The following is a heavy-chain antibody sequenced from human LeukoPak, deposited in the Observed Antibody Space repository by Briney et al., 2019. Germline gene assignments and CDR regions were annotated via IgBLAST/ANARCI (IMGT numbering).Heavy chain of an antibody. D-gene: IGHD2-2*01. J-gene: IGHJ4*02. Sequence: PSETLSLTCTVSGGSISTYYWNWIRQPPGKGLEWIGYIHYSGSTYYNPSLKSRVIISVDTSKNQLSLRLTSVTAADTAVYYCARDSIVVVPAAMSDQVDYWGQGTLVTVSS. CDR3: ARDSIVVVPAAMSDQVDY. V-gene: IGHV4-59*01. CDR2: IHYSGST. CDR1: GGSISTYY.